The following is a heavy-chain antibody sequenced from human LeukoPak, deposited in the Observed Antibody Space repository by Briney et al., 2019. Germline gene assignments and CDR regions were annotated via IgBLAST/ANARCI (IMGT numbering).Heavy chain of an antibody. Sequence: RASVKVSCKASGYTFTTYWIQWVRQAPGQGLEWMGMIYPRGGSTSYAQKFQGRVTVTRDTSTSTVHMELSSLRSEDTAVYYCAREQSVVVVAATNYYYYGMDVWGQGTTVIVSS. D-gene: IGHD2-15*01. CDR3: AREQSVVVVAATNYYYYGMDV. J-gene: IGHJ6*02. CDR1: GYTFTTYW. CDR2: IYPRGGST. V-gene: IGHV1-46*01.